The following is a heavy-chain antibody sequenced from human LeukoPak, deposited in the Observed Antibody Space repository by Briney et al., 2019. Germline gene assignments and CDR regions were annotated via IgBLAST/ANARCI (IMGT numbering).Heavy chain of an antibody. J-gene: IGHJ4*02. CDR3: ARGRAYCSGGSCPWPRMDY. D-gene: IGHD2-15*01. Sequence: PSETLSLTCAVYGRSFSGYYWSWIRQPPGKGLEWIGEINHSGSTNYNPSLKSRVTISVDTSKNQFSLKLSSVTAADTAVYYCARGRAYCSGGSCPWPRMDYWGQGTLVTVSS. CDR1: GRSFSGYY. V-gene: IGHV4-34*01. CDR2: INHSGST.